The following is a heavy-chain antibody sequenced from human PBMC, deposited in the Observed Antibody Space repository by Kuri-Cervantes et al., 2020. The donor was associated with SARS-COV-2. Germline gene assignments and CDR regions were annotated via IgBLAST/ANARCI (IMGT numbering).Heavy chain of an antibody. CDR1: RFTFSGHW. CDR3: ARLPYYDILTGYYPADY. V-gene: IGHV3-74*01. Sequence: GGSLRLSCAASRFTFSGHWIHWVRQAPGKGLVWVSRINPDGSYTNIAASVNGRCTLSRDNVKNMLFLQMNSLRAGDTAVYYCARLPYYDILTGYYPADYWGQGTLVTVSS. D-gene: IGHD3-9*01. J-gene: IGHJ4*02. CDR2: INPDGSYT.